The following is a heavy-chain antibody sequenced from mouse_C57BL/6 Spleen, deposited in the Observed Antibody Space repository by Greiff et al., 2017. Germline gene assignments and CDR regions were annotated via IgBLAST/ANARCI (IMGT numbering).Heavy chain of an antibody. CDR1: GFTFSSYG. CDR3: ARHNTTVVATGFDV. Sequence: EVHLVESGGDLVKPGGSLKLSCAASGFTFSSYGMSWVRQTPDKRLEWVATISSGGSYTYYPDSVKGRFTISRDNAKNTLYLQMSSLKSEDTAMYYCARHNTTVVATGFDVWGTGTTVTVSS. CDR2: ISSGGSYT. V-gene: IGHV5-6*01. J-gene: IGHJ1*03. D-gene: IGHD1-1*01.